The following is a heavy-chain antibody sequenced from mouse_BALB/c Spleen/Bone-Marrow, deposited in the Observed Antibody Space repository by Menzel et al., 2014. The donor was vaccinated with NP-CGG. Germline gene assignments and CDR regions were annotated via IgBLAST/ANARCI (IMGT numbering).Heavy chain of an antibody. V-gene: IGHV14-3*02. J-gene: IGHJ2*01. D-gene: IGHD1-1*01. CDR3: ARYYYGSSYFDY. CDR2: IDPANGNT. Sequence: VQLQQPGAELVKPGASVKLSCTASGFNIKDTYMHWVKQRPEQGLEWIGRIDPANGNTKYDPKFQGKATITADTSSNTAYLQLSSLTSEDTGVYYWARYYYGSSYFDYRGQGTTLTVSS. CDR1: GFNIKDTY.